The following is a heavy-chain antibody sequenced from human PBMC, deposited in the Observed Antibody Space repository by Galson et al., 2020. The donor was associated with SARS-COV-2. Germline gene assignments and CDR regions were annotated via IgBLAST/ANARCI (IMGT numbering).Heavy chain of an antibody. CDR1: GFPVSSHY. Sequence: GESLKISCAASGFPVSSHYMSWVRHAPGKGLEWVTVIYRGGSTYYADSVKGRFTIPRDNSKHTLSLQMNSLRAEDTAVYYCARDYGEYYFDYWGQGTLVTVSS. J-gene: IGHJ4*02. D-gene: IGHD4-17*01. V-gene: IGHV3-66*01. CDR3: ARDYGEYYFDY. CDR2: IYRGGST.